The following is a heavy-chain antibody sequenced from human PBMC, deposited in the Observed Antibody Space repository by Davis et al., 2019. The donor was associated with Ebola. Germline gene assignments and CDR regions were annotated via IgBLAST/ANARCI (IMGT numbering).Heavy chain of an antibody. V-gene: IGHV3-9*01. CDR3: TTYSTSSGGLEY. Sequence: GGSLRLSCAASGFTFDDYAMPWVRQAPGKGLEWVSSISWNSDSIGSADSLRGRFTISRDNAKNSLYLQMNSLRAEDTAAYHCTTYSTSSGGLEYWGQGTLVTVSS. CDR1: GFTFDDYA. D-gene: IGHD4-11*01. CDR2: ISWNSDSI. J-gene: IGHJ4*02.